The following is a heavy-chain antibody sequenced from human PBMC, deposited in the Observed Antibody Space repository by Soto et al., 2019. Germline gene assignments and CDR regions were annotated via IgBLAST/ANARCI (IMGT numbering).Heavy chain of an antibody. CDR2: IFHSGTT. CDR3: ARGHEGDGGWGMDV. Sequence: SETLSLTCAVSGGSISSRNWWSWVRQSPGKGLEWIGEIFHSGTTNYNPSLKSRLTISVDKSKNQFSLNLSSVTAADTAVYYCARGHEGDGGWGMDVWGQGTTVTVS. CDR1: GGSISSRNW. J-gene: IGHJ6*02. V-gene: IGHV4-4*02. D-gene: IGHD3-16*01.